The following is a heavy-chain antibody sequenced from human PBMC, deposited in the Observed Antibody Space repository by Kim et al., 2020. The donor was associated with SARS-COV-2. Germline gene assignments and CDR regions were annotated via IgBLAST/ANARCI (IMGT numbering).Heavy chain of an antibody. CDR2: IRYDGSEK. J-gene: IGHJ6*02. V-gene: IGHV3-33*01. CDR1: GFSFSSYG. CDR3: ARDQGRDGMDV. Sequence: GGSLRLSCVASGFSFSSYGMHWVRQAPGKGLEWVAVIRYDGSEKYYADSLKSRLTISRDNSKNTLYLQMNRLRAEDTAVYYCARDQGRDGMDVWGQGTTVTLS.